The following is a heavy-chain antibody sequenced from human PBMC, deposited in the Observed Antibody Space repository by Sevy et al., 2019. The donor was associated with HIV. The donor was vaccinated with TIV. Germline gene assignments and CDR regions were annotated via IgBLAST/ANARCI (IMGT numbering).Heavy chain of an antibody. J-gene: IGHJ3*02. CDR2: FNPSDGTA. CDR1: GYSFTTYY. V-gene: IGHV1-46*01. CDR3: ARDFRNTVPNDAYDI. D-gene: IGHD4-17*01. Sequence: ASVKVSCKASGYSFTTYYLHWVRQAPGQGLEWMGIFNPSDGTATYAQKFQGRVTMTRDTSTGTVYMELNSLRSEDTAVYYCARDFRNTVPNDAYDIWGQGTMVTVSS.